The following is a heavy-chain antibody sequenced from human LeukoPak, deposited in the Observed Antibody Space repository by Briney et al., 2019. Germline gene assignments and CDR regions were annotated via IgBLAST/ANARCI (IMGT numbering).Heavy chain of an antibody. CDR1: GGSISSYY. D-gene: IGHD3-22*01. CDR2: IYYSGST. CDR3: ARATYYYDSSGYYYTYYFDY. V-gene: IGHV4-59*01. J-gene: IGHJ4*02. Sequence: KSSETLSLTCAVSGGSISSYYWSWIRQPPGKGLEWIGYIYYSGSTNYNPSLKSRVTISVDTSKNQFSLRLSSVTAADTAVYYCARATYYYDSSGYYYTYYFDYWGQGTLVTVSS.